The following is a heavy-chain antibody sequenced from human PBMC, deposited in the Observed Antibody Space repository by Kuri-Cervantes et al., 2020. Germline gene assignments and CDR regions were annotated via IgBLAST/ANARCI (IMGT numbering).Heavy chain of an antibody. CDR3: VRGRRLRGWFDP. CDR2: IIHSGTT. V-gene: IGHV4-34*01. Sequence: SETLSLTCAVYGGSFSGYYWSWIRQPPGKGLEWIGEIIHSGTTNHNPSLKSRLTISVDTSKNQFSLKLNSVTAADTAVYYCVRGRRLRGWFDPWGQGTLVTVSS. CDR1: GGSFSGYY. J-gene: IGHJ5*02. D-gene: IGHD4-17*01.